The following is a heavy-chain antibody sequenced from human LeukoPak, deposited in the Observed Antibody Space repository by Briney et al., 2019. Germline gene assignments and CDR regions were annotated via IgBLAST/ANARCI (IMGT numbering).Heavy chain of an antibody. V-gene: IGHV6-1*01. CDR2: TYYRSGWYS. J-gene: IGHJ3*02. CDR1: GDSVSTNSVV. D-gene: IGHD1-26*01. Sequence: SQTLSLTCAISGDSVSTNSVVWNWIRQSPSRGLEWLGRTYYRSGWYSDYAVSVKGRITINPDTSKNQFSLQLNSVTPEDTAVYYCARISSPWSPRDAFDIWGQGTMVTVSS. CDR3: ARISSPWSPRDAFDI.